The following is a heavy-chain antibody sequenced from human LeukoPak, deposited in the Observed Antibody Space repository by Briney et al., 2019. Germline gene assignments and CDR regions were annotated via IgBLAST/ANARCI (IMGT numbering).Heavy chain of an antibody. Sequence: GGSLRLSCAASGFTFRNYAMTWVRQAPGKGLDWVSSIGDGGAHTYYADSVKGRFTISRDNSKNTLYLQMNSLRVEDTATYYCARCSDDTSFSLGDFWGQGTLVTVSS. D-gene: IGHD2-15*01. CDR2: IGDGGAHT. CDR1: GFTFRNYA. V-gene: IGHV3-23*01. J-gene: IGHJ4*02. CDR3: ARCSDDTSFSLGDF.